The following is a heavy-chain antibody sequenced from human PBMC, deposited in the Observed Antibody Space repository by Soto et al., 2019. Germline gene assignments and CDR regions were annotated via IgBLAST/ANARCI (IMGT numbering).Heavy chain of an antibody. J-gene: IGHJ4*02. CDR1: GFSLSTSGMC. V-gene: IGHV2-70*01. CDR2: IDWDDDK. Sequence: SGPTPGEPTQTLTLTCTFSGFSLSTSGMCVSWIRQPPGKALEWLALIDWDDDKYYSTSLKTRLTISKDTSKNQVVLTMTNMGPVDTATYYCARFYYKSGVLRYFDWLPDHPDYDYWGQGTLVTVSS. CDR3: ARFYYKSGVLRYFDWLPDHPDYDY. D-gene: IGHD3-9*01.